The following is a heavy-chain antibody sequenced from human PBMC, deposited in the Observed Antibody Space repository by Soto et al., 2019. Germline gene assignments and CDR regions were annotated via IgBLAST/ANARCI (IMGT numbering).Heavy chain of an antibody. D-gene: IGHD4-17*01. CDR3: AKILSTVTTYYYGMDA. V-gene: IGHV3-23*01. Sequence: GGSLRLSCAASGFSFSTYPMVWVRQAPGKRLEAVSSISGSGDKTYYKDSVKGRFTISRDNSKNTVELQMNSLRPEDTAVYYCAKILSTVTTYYYGMDAWGQGTTVTVSS. CDR2: ISGSGDKT. CDR1: GFSFSTYP. J-gene: IGHJ6*02.